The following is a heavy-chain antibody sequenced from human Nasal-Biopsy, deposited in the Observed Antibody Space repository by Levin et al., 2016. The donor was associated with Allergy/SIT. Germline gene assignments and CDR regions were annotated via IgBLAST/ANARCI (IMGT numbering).Heavy chain of an antibody. CDR2: INPNSGDA. Sequence: ASVKISCKGSGYTFIYYYMHWVRQAPGQGLEWMGCINPNSGDAVYPQKFQGRVTMTRDTSVNTAYLELTTLTYDDTAVYYCVRDQYDYNLGTYLGDHWGQGTPVTVSS. CDR3: VRDQYDYNLGTYLGDH. D-gene: IGHD5-24*01. CDR1: GYTFIYYY. V-gene: IGHV1-2*02. J-gene: IGHJ4*02.